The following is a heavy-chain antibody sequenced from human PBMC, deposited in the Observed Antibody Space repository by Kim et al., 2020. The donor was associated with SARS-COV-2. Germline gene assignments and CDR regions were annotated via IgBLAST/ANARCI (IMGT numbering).Heavy chain of an antibody. CDR2: IYWDDDK. Sequence: SGPTLVNPTQTLTLTCTFSGFSLSTSGVGVGWIRQPPGKALEWLALIYWDDDKRYSPSLKSRLTITKDTSKNQVVLTMTNMDPVDTATYYCAHLWSLKRREGSGSYYSYWGQGTLVTVSS. D-gene: IGHD3-10*01. J-gene: IGHJ4*02. CDR3: AHLWSLKRREGSGSYYSY. V-gene: IGHV2-5*02. CDR1: GFSLSTSGVG.